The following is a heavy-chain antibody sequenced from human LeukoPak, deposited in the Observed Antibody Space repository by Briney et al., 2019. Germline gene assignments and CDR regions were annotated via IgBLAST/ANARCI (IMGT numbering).Heavy chain of an antibody. CDR3: AREDTAMVGSY. J-gene: IGHJ4*02. V-gene: IGHV1-69*05. Sequence: GASVKVSCKASGGTFSSYAISWVRQAPGQGLEWMGRIIPIFGIANYAQKFQGRVTITTDESTSTAYMELSSLRSEDTAVYYCAREDTAMVGSYWGQGTLVTVSS. D-gene: IGHD5-18*01. CDR1: GGTFSSYA. CDR2: IIPIFGIA.